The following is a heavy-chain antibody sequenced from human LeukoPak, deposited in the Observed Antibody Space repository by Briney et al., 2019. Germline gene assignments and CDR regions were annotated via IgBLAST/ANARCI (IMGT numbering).Heavy chain of an antibody. CDR2: ISAYNGNT. D-gene: IGHD4-11*01. CDR3: ARPGNDYSNADFDY. V-gene: IGHV1-18*01. J-gene: IGHJ4*02. Sequence: GASVKVSCKASGYTFTSYGISWVRQAPGQGLEWMGWISAYNGNTNYAQKLQGRVTMTTDTSTSTAYMELRSLRSDDTAVYYRARPGNDYSNADFDYWGQGTLVTVSS. CDR1: GYTFTSYG.